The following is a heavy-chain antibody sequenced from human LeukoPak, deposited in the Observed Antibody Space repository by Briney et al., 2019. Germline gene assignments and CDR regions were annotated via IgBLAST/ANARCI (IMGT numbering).Heavy chain of an antibody. J-gene: IGHJ5*02. CDR2: IYTSGST. Sequence: SETLSLTCTVSGGSISSYYWSWIRQPAGKGLEWIGRIYTSGSTNYNPSLKSRVTMSVDTSKNQFSLKLSSVTAADTAEYYCARELDYGDYFYWFDPWGQGTLVTVSS. V-gene: IGHV4-4*07. CDR3: ARELDYGDYFYWFDP. D-gene: IGHD4-17*01. CDR1: GGSISSYY.